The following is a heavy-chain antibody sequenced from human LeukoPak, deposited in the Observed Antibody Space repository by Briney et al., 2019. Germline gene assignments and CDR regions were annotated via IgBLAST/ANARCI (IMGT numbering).Heavy chain of an antibody. CDR3: ARVPNYYDSSGYPIDAFDI. CDR2: IYTSGST. J-gene: IGHJ3*02. CDR1: GGSISSYY. Sequence: SETLSLTCTVSGGSISSYYWSWIRQPAGKGLEWIGRIYTSGSTNYNPSLKSRVTMSVDTSKNQFSLKLSSVTAADTAVYYCARVPNYYDSSGYPIDAFDIWGQGTMVTVSS. D-gene: IGHD3-22*01. V-gene: IGHV4-4*07.